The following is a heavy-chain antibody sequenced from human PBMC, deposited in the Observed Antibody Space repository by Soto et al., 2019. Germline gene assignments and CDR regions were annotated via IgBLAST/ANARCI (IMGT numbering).Heavy chain of an antibody. V-gene: IGHV4-59*01. Sequence: QLQESGPGLVKASETLSLTCTVSGGSISSDYWSWIRQPPGEGLEWIGYFYFSGGTNYNPSLKSRVTISVDRSKNQLSLRLTSVTAADTAVYYCARTNAFHIWGQGTMVTVS. CDR1: GGSISSDY. CDR2: FYFSGGT. J-gene: IGHJ3*02. CDR3: ARTNAFHI.